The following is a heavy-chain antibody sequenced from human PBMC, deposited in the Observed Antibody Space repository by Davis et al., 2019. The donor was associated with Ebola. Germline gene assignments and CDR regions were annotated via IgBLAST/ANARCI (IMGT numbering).Heavy chain of an antibody. D-gene: IGHD3-9*01. CDR2: ISYDGSNK. J-gene: IGHJ6*02. V-gene: IGHV3-30-3*01. CDR3: ARAYYDILTGYYPNYYYYGMDV. CDR1: GGTFSSYA. Sequence: SCKASGGTFSSYAMHWVRQAPGKGLEWVAVISYDGSNKYYADFVKGRFTISRDNSKNTLYLQMNSLRAEDTAVYYCARAYYDILTGYYPNYYYYGMDVWGQGTMVTVSS.